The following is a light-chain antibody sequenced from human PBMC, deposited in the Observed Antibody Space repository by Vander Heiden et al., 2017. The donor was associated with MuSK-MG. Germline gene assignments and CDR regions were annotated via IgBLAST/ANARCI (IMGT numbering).Light chain of an antibody. Sequence: QSALTQPASVSGSPGQSLTISCTGSSSDVGAYNYVSWYQQQPGKAPKLMIYEVRNRPSGVSNRFSGSKSGNTASLTISGLQAEDEADYYCSSYTSSSTVVFGGGTKLTVL. CDR2: EVR. CDR3: SSYTSSSTVV. V-gene: IGLV2-14*01. J-gene: IGLJ2*01. CDR1: SSDVGAYNY.